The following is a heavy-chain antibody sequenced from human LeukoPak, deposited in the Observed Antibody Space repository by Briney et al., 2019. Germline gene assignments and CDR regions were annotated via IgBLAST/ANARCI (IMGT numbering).Heavy chain of an antibody. CDR1: GFTFSSYD. CDR3: AKDRWVCSGGSSYFLSFHY. CDR2: ISASGGST. Sequence: GGSLRLSCAASGFTFSSYDMSWLRQAPGKGLEWVSAISASGGSTYYADSVKGQFTISRDNSKNTLYLQMNSLRAEDTAVYYCAKDRWVCSGGSSYFLSFHYWGQGTLVTVSS. J-gene: IGHJ4*02. D-gene: IGHD2-15*01. V-gene: IGHV3-23*01.